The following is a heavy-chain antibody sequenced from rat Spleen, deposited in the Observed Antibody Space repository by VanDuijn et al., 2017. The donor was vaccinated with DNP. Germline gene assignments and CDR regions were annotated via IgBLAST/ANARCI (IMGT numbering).Heavy chain of an antibody. CDR1: GFTFSDYG. Sequence: VQLVESGGGLVQPGRSMKLSCAASGFTFSDYGMAWVLQAPTKGLEWVASISYEGSSTYYGDSVKGRFTISRDNAKSTLYLQMDSLRSEDTATYYCATHGYGYNYGYWYFDFWGPGTMVTVSS. J-gene: IGHJ1*01. D-gene: IGHD1-9*01. V-gene: IGHV5-22*01. CDR3: ATHGYGYNYGYWYFDF. CDR2: ISYEGSST.